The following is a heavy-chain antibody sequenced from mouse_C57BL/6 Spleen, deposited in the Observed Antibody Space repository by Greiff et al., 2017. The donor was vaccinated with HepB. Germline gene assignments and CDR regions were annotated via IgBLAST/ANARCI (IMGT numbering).Heavy chain of an antibody. D-gene: IGHD1-1*01. CDR2: IYPGDGDT. CDR1: GYAFSSYW. V-gene: IGHV1-80*01. CDR3: ASWGTTVVSRRYYYAMDY. Sequence: QVQLKESGAELVKPGASVKISCKASGYAFSSYWMNWVKQRPGKGLEWIGQIYPGDGDTNYNGKFKGKATLTADKSSSTAYMQLSSLTSEDSAVYFCASWGTTVVSRRYYYAMDYWGQGTSVTVSS. J-gene: IGHJ4*01.